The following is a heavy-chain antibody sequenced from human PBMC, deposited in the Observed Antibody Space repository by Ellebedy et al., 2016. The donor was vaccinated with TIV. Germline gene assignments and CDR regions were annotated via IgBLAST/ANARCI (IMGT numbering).Heavy chain of an antibody. CDR1: GFTVSSRH. Sequence: GESLKISCAASGFTVSSRHRNWVRQAPGKGLEWGSVFHSGGTTSYIDSVKGRFTISSDNSKNTPYLQMNRLRAEDTAVYYCANLLWGYTMVRGWNWFDPWGQGTLVTVSS. CDR3: ANLLWGYTMVRGWNWFDP. J-gene: IGHJ5*02. D-gene: IGHD3-10*01. V-gene: IGHV3-53*01. CDR2: FHSGGTT.